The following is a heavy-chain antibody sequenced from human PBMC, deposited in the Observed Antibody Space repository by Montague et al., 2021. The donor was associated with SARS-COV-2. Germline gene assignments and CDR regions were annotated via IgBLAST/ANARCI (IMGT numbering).Heavy chain of an antibody. CDR1: GGSFSGYY. CDR2: INHSGST. D-gene: IGHD2-2*01. V-gene: IGHV4-34*01. J-gene: IGHJ6*02. CDR3: AMPYCSSTSCYLYYGMDV. Sequence: SETLSLTCAVYGGSFSGYYWSWIRQPPGKGLEWIGEINHSGSTNYNPSLKSGVTISVDTSKNQFSLKLSSVTAADTAVYYCAMPYCSSTSCYLYYGMDVWGQGTTVTVSS.